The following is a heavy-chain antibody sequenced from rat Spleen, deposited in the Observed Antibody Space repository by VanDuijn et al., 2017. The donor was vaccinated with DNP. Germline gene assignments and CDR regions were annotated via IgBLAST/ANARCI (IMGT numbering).Heavy chain of an antibody. Sequence: EVKLVESGGGLVQPGRSLKLSCAASGFTFSDYSMAWVRQAPKKGLEWVATIVYDGSSSFYGDSVTGRFTKSRDKAKSTLYLQMDSLRSADTATYYCTTHGSIATISTGAMDVWGQGTSVTVSS. D-gene: IGHD1-2*01. V-gene: IGHV5S10*01. CDR3: TTHGSIATISTGAMDV. J-gene: IGHJ4*01. CDR2: IVYDGSSS. CDR1: GFTFSDYS.